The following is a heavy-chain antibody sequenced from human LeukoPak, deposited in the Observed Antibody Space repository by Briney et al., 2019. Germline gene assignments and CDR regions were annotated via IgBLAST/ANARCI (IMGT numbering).Heavy chain of an antibody. CDR2: VNPNGGGT. Sequence: ASVKVSCKASEYTFTDYYIHWVRQAPGQGLEWMGWVNPNGGGTKYAQTFQGRVTMTRDTSISTAYMDLSRVRFDDTAVYYCARGGPDHGFDYWGQGTLVTVSS. CDR1: EYTFTDYY. V-gene: IGHV1-2*02. D-gene: IGHD1-14*01. J-gene: IGHJ4*02. CDR3: ARGGPDHGFDY.